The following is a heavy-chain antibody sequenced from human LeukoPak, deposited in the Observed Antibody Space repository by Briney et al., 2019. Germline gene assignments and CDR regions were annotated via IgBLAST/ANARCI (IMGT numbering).Heavy chain of an antibody. CDR1: GINFNGYW. J-gene: IGHJ4*02. CDR2: IKQDGSEK. Sequence: GGSLRLSCAASGINFNGYWMGWVRQPPGKGLEWVANIKQDGSEKNYVDSVRGRFTISTDNAKNTLYLQMNSLRAEDTAVYYCAREPRGYDRAGGWGQGPLVTVSS. D-gene: IGHD1-14*01. V-gene: IGHV3-7*01. CDR3: AREPRGYDRAGG.